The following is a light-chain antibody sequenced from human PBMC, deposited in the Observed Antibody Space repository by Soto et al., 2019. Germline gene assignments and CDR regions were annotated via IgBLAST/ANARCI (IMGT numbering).Light chain of an antibody. CDR1: QSVTSSY. CDR3: QQYNNWPTWT. Sequence: EIVLTQSPGTLSLSPGERATLSCRASQSVTSSYLAWYQQKPGQAPRLLIYGTSNRAAGIPARFSGSGSGTEFTLTISSLQSEDFAVYYCQQYNNWPTWTFGQGTKVDIK. V-gene: IGKV3D-15*01. J-gene: IGKJ1*01. CDR2: GTS.